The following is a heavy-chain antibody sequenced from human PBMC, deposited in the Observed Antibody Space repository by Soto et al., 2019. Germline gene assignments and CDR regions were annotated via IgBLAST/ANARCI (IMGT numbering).Heavy chain of an antibody. CDR2: ISAYNGNT. D-gene: IGHD2-15*01. CDR3: AVSTRGYCSGGTCYSYYFDY. V-gene: IGHV1-18*01. Sequence: ASVKVSCKASGYTFTSYGISWVRQAPGQGLEWMGWISAYNGNTNYAQKLQGRVTMTTNTSTSTAYMELRSLRSDDTAVYYCAVSTRGYCSGGTCYSYYFDYWGQGTLVTVSS. J-gene: IGHJ4*02. CDR1: GYTFTSYG.